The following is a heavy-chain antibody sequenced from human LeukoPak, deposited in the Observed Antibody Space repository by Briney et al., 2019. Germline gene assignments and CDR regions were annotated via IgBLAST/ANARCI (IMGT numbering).Heavy chain of an antibody. CDR1: GGSISSYY. CDR2: IYYSGST. CDR3: ARESGYDRDFDY. V-gene: IGHV4-59*01. J-gene: IGHJ4*02. Sequence: LETLSLTCTVSGGSISSYYWSWIRQPPGKGLEWIGYIYYSGSTNYNPSLKSRVTISVDTSKNQFSLKLSSVTAADTAVYYCARESGYDRDFDYWGQGTLVTVSS. D-gene: IGHD5-12*01.